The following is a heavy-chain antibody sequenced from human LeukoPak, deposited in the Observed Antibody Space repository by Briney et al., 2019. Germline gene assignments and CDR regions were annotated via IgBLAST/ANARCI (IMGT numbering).Heavy chain of an antibody. V-gene: IGHV3-11*01. D-gene: IGHD3-9*01. CDR3: ARTSTGGSDYDILTGYYNRRGAFDY. J-gene: IGHJ4*02. CDR2: ISSSGSTI. CDR1: GFTFSDYY. Sequence: PGGSLRLSCAASGFTFSDYYMSWIRQAPGKGLEWVSYISSSGSTIYHADSVKGRFTISRDNAKNSLYLQMNSLRAEDTAVYYCARTSTGGSDYDILTGYYNRRGAFDYWGQGTLVTVSS.